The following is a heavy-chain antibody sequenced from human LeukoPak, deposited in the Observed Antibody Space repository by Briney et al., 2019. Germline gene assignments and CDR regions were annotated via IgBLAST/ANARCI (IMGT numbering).Heavy chain of an antibody. Sequence: SETLSLTCAVYGGSFSGYYWSWIRQPPGKGLEWIGEINHSGSTNYNPSLKSRVTISVDTSKNQFSLKLSSVTAADTAVYYCARLDQFVQDYWYFDLWGRCTLVTVSS. V-gene: IGHV4-34*01. D-gene: IGHD1-1*01. J-gene: IGHJ2*01. CDR3: ARLDQFVQDYWYFDL. CDR1: GGSFSGYY. CDR2: INHSGST.